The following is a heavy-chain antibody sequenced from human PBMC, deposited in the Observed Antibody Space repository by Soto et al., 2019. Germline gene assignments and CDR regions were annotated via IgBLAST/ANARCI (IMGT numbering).Heavy chain of an antibody. Sequence: EVQLVESGGGLVQPGGSLRLSCAASGFTFSDHYMDWVRQAPGKGLEWVGRTRDKANSYTTEYAASVKGRFTISRDDSKNSLYLQMNSLKTEDTAVYYCARLSTGSKYHFDSWGQGTVVTVSS. J-gene: IGHJ4*02. CDR3: ARLSTGSKYHFDS. CDR1: GFTFSDHY. D-gene: IGHD2-8*02. CDR2: TRDKANSYTT. V-gene: IGHV3-72*01.